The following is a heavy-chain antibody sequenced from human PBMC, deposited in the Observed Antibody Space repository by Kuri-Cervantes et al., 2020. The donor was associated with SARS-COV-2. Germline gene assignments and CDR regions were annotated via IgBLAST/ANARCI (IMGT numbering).Heavy chain of an antibody. V-gene: IGHV1-46*03. D-gene: IGHD3-16*02. CDR3: ARMGDYVWGCYRWDYYMDV. J-gene: IGHJ6*03. Sequence: ASVKVSCKASGYTFTSYYMHWVRQAPGQGLEWMGIINPSGGSTSYAQKFQGRVTMTRDTSTSTVYMELSSLRSEDTAVYYCARMGDYVWGCYRWDYYMDVWGKGTTVTVSS. CDR2: INPSGGST. CDR1: GYTFTSYY.